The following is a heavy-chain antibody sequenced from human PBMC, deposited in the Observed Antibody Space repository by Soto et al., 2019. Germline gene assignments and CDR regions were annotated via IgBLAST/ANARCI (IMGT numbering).Heavy chain of an antibody. J-gene: IGHJ4*02. CDR2: ISAYNGNT. CDR1: GYTFTTYG. CDR3: ARERVVPVPLDS. Sequence: QVQLVQSGAEVKKPVASVKVSCKASGYTFTTYGITWVRQAPGHGLEWMGWISAYNGNTNYAQKLQGRGTMTTDTSTSTAYMERRSLRSDDTAVYYWARERVVPVPLDSWGQGTLVTVSS. V-gene: IGHV1-18*04. D-gene: IGHD3-3*01.